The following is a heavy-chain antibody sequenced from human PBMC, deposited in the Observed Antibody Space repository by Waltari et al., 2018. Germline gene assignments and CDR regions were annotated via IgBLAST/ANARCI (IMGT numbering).Heavy chain of an antibody. D-gene: IGHD1-7*01. CDR3: ARVLGRTTDYGMDV. V-gene: IGHV1-8*03. J-gene: IGHJ6*02. Sequence: QVQLVQSGAEVKKPGAAVKVSCKAAGYTFTSYYINWVRQATGQGLELMGWMNPNSGNTGYAQKFQGRVTITRNTSISTAYMELSSLRSEDTAVYYCARVLGRTTDYGMDVWGQGTTVTVSS. CDR2: MNPNSGNT. CDR1: GYTFTSYY.